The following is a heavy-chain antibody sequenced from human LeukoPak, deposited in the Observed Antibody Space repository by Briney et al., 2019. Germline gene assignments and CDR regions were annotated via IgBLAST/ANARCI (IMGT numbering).Heavy chain of an antibody. CDR3: ARTTVVNDLNWFDP. V-gene: IGHV4-59*01. D-gene: IGHD4-23*01. Sequence: KASETLSLTCAVYGGSFSGYYWSWIRQPPGKGLEWIGYIYYSGSTNYNPSLKSRVTISVDTSKNQFSLKLSSVTAADTAVYYCARTTVVNDLNWFDPWGQGTLVTVSS. CDR1: GGSFSGYY. CDR2: IYYSGST. J-gene: IGHJ5*02.